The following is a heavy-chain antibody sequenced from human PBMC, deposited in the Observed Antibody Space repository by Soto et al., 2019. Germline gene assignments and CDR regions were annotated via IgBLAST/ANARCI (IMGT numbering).Heavy chain of an antibody. Sequence: AETLSQTCAVSGDSTIGIYHWAWIRLSPRRGLEWIASIYHTGTTYYTPSLESRLTISVDTSKNQFSLRLSSVTAADSAVYFFVKRYGVGYDPHSCPTLLFSDS. D-gene: IGHD3-22*01. V-gene: IGHV4-38-2*01. J-gene: IGHJ5*01. CDR2: IYHTGTT. CDR3: VKRYGVGYDPHSCPTLLFSDS. CDR1: GDSTIGIYH.